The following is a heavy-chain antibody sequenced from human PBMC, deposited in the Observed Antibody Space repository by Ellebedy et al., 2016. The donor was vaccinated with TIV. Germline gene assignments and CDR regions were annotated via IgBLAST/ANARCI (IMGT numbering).Heavy chain of an antibody. D-gene: IGHD3-3*01. CDR3: ARGDFWEGVVGGY. J-gene: IGHJ4*02. CDR2: IYYSGST. V-gene: IGHV4-59*12. CDR1: GGSISSYY. Sequence: SETLSLTXTVSGGSISSYYWSWIRQPPGKGLEWIGYIYYSGSTNYNPSLKSRVTISVDTSKNQFSLKLSSVTAADTAVYYCARGDFWEGVVGGYWGQGTLVTVSS.